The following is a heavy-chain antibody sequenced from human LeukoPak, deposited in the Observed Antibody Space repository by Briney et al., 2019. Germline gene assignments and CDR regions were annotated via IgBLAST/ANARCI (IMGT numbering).Heavy chain of an antibody. CDR3: ARSITMIVVVITNGYYFDY. CDR1: GGSISSYY. CDR2: IYYSGST. D-gene: IGHD3-22*01. Sequence: SETLSLTCTVSGGSISSYYWSWIRQPPGKGLEWIGYIYYSGSTNYNPSLKSRVTISVDTSKNQFSLKLSSVTAADTAVYYCARSITMIVVVITNGYYFDYWGQGTLVTVSS. J-gene: IGHJ4*02. V-gene: IGHV4-59*08.